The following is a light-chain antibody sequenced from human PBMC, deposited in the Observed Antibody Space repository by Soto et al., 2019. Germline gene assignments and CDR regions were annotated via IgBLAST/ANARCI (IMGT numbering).Light chain of an antibody. V-gene: IGKV3-11*01. CDR2: DAS. J-gene: IGKJ5*01. CDR1: QSVSSY. Sequence: EIVLTQSPATLSLSPGERATLSCRASQSVSSYLAWYQQKPGQAPRLLIYDASNRATGIPARFSGSGSGTDFTLTISRLEPEDVAVYYCQQRSNWPPVTFGQGTRLENK. CDR3: QQRSNWPPVT.